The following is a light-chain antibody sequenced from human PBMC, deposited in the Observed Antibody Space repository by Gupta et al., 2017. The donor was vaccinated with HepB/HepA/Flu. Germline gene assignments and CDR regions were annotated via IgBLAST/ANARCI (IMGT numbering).Light chain of an antibody. CDR2: AAS. CDR1: QSVSNY. Sequence: LLTQSPSSLSASVGDRVTIACRASQSVSNYLNWYQQKPGKAPRVVIYAASSLQSGVPSRFSGSGAGTDFTLTISSLQPEDFGTYYCQQSYSTPHTFGQGTRLEIK. J-gene: IGKJ2*01. CDR3: QQSYSTPHT. V-gene: IGKV1-39*01.